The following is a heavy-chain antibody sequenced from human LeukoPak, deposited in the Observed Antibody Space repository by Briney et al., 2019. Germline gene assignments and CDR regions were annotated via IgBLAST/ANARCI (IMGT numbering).Heavy chain of an antibody. D-gene: IGHD2-8*01. J-gene: IGHJ4*02. V-gene: IGHV3-30*18. CDR2: ISYDGSNK. CDR3: AKDHIVLMVYASYYFDY. Sequence: PGRSLRLSCAASGXTFSSYGMHWVRQAPGKGLEWVAVISYDGSNKYYADSVKGRFTISRDNSKNTLYLQMNSLRAEDTAVYYCAKDHIVLMVYASYYFDYWGQGTLVTVSS. CDR1: GXTFSSYG.